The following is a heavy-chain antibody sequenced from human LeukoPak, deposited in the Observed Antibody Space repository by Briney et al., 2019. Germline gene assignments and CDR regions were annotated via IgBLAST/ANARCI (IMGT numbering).Heavy chain of an antibody. J-gene: IGHJ4*02. D-gene: IGHD6-6*01. CDR2: IYPSGGST. CDR1: GYTFTSYY. V-gene: IGHV1-46*01. Sequence: ASVKVSCKASGYTFTSYYMHWVRRAPGQGLEWMGIIYPSGGSTTYAQKFQGRVTMTRDTSTSTVYMDLSSLTSEDTAVYYCARDAARPTYFFDYWGQGTLVTVSS. CDR3: ARDAARPTYFFDY.